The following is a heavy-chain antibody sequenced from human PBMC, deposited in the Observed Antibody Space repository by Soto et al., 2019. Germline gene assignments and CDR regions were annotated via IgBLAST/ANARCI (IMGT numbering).Heavy chain of an antibody. J-gene: IGHJ3*02. Sequence: QVQLVESGGGLVKPGGSLRLSCAASGFTFSDYYMSWIRQAPGKGLEWVSYIGSSSSYTNYADAVKGRFTISRDSAKNTLYLQMNSRRAEDTAVXXXXXXXXXXXXXXXXDIWXQGTMVTVSS. V-gene: IGHV3-11*05. CDR2: IGSSSSYT. CDR3: XXXXXXXXXXXXXDI. CDR1: GFTFSDYY.